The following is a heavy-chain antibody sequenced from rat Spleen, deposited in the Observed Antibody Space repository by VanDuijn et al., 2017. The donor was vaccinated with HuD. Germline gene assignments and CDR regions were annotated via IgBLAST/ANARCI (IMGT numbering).Heavy chain of an antibody. Sequence: EVQLVESGGGLVQPGSSLKVSCVASGFTFSSYVMHWFRQAPGKGLEWIASITNTGGNSYYPDSVKGRFTISRDNAQNTLYLQMNSLKSEDTATYYCSNNWELYYWGQGVMVTVSS. CDR2: ITNTGGNS. CDR1: GFTFSSYV. D-gene: IGHD5-1*01. CDR3: SNNWELYY. J-gene: IGHJ2*01. V-gene: IGHV5-31*01.